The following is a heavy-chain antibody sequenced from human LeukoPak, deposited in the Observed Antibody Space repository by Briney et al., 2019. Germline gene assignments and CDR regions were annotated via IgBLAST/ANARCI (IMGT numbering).Heavy chain of an antibody. V-gene: IGHV3-23*01. J-gene: IGHJ2*01. CDR2: ISGGGEDT. CDR1: GFTFTSYA. D-gene: IGHD1-1*01. Sequence: GGSLRLSCAASGFTFTSYAMSWIRQAPGKGLEWVSAISGGGEDTYYPDSVKGRFTISRDNSKNTLYLQTNSLRAEDTAIYYCAKPRAMTTGVGRYFDLWGRGTLVTVSS. CDR3: AKPRAMTTGVGRYFDL.